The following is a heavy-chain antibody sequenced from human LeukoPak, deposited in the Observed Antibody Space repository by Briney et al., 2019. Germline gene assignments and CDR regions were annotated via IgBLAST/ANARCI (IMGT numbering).Heavy chain of an antibody. V-gene: IGHV3-74*01. Sequence: GGSLRLSCAASGFTFSNYWMHWVRQAPGKGLVWVSRINSDGINTSYADSVKGRFTISRDNSKNTLYLQMNSLRAEDTAVYYCAKELTYSYVDYWGQGTLVTVSS. D-gene: IGHD5-18*01. CDR3: AKELTYSYVDY. CDR2: INSDGINT. J-gene: IGHJ4*02. CDR1: GFTFSNYW.